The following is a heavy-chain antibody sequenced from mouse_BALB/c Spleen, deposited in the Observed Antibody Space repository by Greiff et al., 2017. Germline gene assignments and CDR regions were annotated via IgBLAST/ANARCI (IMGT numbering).Heavy chain of an antibody. V-gene: IGHV5-4*02. J-gene: IGHJ3*01. Sequence: DVHLVESGGGLVKPGGSLKLSCAASGFTFSDYYMYWVRQTPEKRLAWVATISDGGSYTYYPDSVKGRFTISRDNAKNNLYLQMSSLKSEDTAMYYGARAPYDGYYWFAYWGQGTLVTVSA. CDR1: GFTFSDYY. CDR2: ISDGGSYT. D-gene: IGHD2-3*01. CDR3: ARAPYDGYYWFAY.